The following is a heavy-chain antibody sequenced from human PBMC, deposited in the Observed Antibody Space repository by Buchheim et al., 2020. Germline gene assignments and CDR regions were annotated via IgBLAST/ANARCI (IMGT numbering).Heavy chain of an antibody. J-gene: IGHJ6*02. Sequence: EVQLVESGGGLVQPGGSLRLSCAASGFTFSSYDMQWVRQVSGKGLEWVSAVGMAGDTHYSGSVRGRFTISREIAKNYVYLQMNNLRAGDTAVYYCARDPSGRGMDVWGQGTT. CDR3: ARDPSGRGMDV. V-gene: IGHV3-13*04. CDR2: VGMAGDT. CDR1: GFTFSSYD.